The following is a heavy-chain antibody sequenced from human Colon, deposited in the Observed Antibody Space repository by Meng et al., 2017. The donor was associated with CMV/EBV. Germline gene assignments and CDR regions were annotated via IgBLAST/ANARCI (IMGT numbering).Heavy chain of an antibody. V-gene: IGHV3-23*03. CDR1: GFTFTNYA. D-gene: IGHD2-2*01. CDR2: IYSGGSST. J-gene: IGHJ4*02. Sequence: GESLKISCAASGFTFTNYAMNWVRQAPGKGLEWVSVIYSGGSSTYYADSVKGRFTISRDNSKNTLYLQMNSLRAEDTAVYYCARDDGSVVPSSAYWGQGTLVTVSS. CDR3: ARDDGSVVPSSAY.